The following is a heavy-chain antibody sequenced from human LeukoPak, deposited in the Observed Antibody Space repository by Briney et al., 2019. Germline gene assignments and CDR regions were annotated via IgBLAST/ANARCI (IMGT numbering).Heavy chain of an antibody. CDR2: ISYDGSNK. Sequence: GGSLRLSCAASGFTFSSYGMHWVRQAPGKGLEWVAVISYDGSNKYYADSVKGRFTISRDNSKNTLYLQMNSLRAEDTAVYYCAKDRFHCDSSGHPGDYWGQGTLVTVSS. D-gene: IGHD3-22*01. J-gene: IGHJ4*02. V-gene: IGHV3-30*18. CDR1: GFTFSSYG. CDR3: AKDRFHCDSSGHPGDY.